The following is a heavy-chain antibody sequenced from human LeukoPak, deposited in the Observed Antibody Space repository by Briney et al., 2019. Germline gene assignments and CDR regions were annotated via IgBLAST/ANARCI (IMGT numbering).Heavy chain of an antibody. CDR2: IRSKANSYAT. CDR3: TRHSGDFYDSSGAFDY. D-gene: IGHD3-22*01. J-gene: IGHJ4*02. Sequence: GGSLKLSCAASGFTFSGSAMHWVRQASGKGLEWVGRIRSKANSYATAYAASVKGRFTISRDDSKNTAYLQMNSLKTEDTAVYYCTRHSGDFYDSSGAFDYWGQGTRVTVSS. V-gene: IGHV3-73*01. CDR1: GFTFSGSA.